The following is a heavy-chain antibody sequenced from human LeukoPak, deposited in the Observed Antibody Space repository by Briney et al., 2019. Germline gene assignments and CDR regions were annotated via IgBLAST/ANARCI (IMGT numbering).Heavy chain of an antibody. J-gene: IGHJ6*02. D-gene: IGHD4-23*01. CDR1: GFTFSSYW. CDR2: IKQDGSEK. V-gene: IGHV3-7*01. Sequence: GGSLRLSCAASGFTFSSYWMSWVRQAPGKGLEWVANIKQDGSEKYYVDSVKGRFTISRDNAKNSLYLQMNSLRAEDTAVYYCARSSLVPPIWVTPSGMDVWGQGTTVTVSS. CDR3: ARSSLVPPIWVTPSGMDV.